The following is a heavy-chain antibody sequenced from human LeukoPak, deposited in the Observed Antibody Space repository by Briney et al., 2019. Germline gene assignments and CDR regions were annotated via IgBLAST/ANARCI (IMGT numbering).Heavy chain of an antibody. D-gene: IGHD3-10*01. V-gene: IGHV1-2*02. CDR2: INPNSGGT. CDR3: ARGILRVGTMVRGGTNSDY. CDR1: GYTFTGYY. J-gene: IGHJ4*02. Sequence: ASVKVSCKASGYTFTGYYMHWVRQAPGQGLEWMGWINPNSGGTNYAQRFQGRVTMTRDTSISTAYMELSRLRSDDTAVYYCARGILRVGTMVRGGTNSDYWGQGTLVTVSS.